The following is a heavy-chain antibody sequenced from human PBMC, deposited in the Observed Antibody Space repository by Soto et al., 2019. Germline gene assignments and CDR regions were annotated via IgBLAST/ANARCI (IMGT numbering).Heavy chain of an antibody. V-gene: IGHV3-23*01. CDR3: AKSRVFIGAIVTLLDS. CDR1: EFTFSSYA. D-gene: IGHD3-16*02. J-gene: IGHJ4*02. CDR2: ISNNGDTA. Sequence: EVQLLESGGGLVQPGGSLTLSCATDEFTFSSYAEVWVRQAAEKGLEWVASISNNGDTAYYADSVKGRFTISRGNSENTLYLQMNGLRADDTAIYFCAKSRVFIGAIVTLLDSWGQGTQVTVSS.